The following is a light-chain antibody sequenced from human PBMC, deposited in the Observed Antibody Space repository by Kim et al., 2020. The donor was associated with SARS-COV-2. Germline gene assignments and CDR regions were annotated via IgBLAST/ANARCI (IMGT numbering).Light chain of an antibody. V-gene: IGLV2-23*02. CDR1: SNDIVAYNL. CDR2: DVR. Sequence: GQSITLSCTGTSNDIVAYNLVAWYQQHPGKAPKLIIYDVRRRPSGVSDRISGSKSANQASLTISGLQTEDEAVYHCCSYVGSGTWVFGGGTQLTVL. CDR3: CSYVGSGTWV. J-gene: IGLJ3*02.